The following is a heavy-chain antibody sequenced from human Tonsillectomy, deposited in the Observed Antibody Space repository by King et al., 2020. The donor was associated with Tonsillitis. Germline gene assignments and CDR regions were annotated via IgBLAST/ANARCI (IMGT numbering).Heavy chain of an antibody. V-gene: IGHV3-9*01. J-gene: IGHJ5*02. CDR2: FSGNGGDI. D-gene: IGHD5-18*01. CDR1: GFTFDDYA. CDR3: AKGGIQLWLGWFDP. Sequence: VQLVESGGGLVQPGRSLRLSCAASGFTFDDYAMHWVRQAPGKGLEWVSCFSGNGGDIGYADSVEGRFTISRDNAKNSLYLQMNSLRAEDTALYYCAKGGIQLWLGWFDPWGQGTLVTVSS.